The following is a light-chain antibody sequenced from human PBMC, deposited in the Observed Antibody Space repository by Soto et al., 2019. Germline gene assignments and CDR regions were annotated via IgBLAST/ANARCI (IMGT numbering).Light chain of an antibody. J-gene: IGLJ2*01. CDR3: SSYTSNNTVL. CDR1: NSDVGYYKY. V-gene: IGLV2-14*01. Sequence: QSALTQPASVSGSPGQSITISCTGTNSDVGYYKYVSWYQHHPGKAPKLMIFEVSTRPSGVSNRFSGSKSGDTASLTISGLQAEDEGDYYCSSYTSNNTVLFGGGTKVTVL. CDR2: EVS.